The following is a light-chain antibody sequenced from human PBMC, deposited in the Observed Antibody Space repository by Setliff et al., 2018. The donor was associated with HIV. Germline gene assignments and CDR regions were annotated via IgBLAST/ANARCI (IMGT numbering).Light chain of an antibody. CDR2: EIT. CDR3: CSYTGRHNYL. Sequence: QSALTQPASVSASPGQSITISCTGTTSDVGRYILVSWYQQHPGRAPKLILYEITKRPSGVSNRFSGSKSGNTASLTISGLQAEDEADYYCCSYTGRHNYLFGSGTKVTVL. J-gene: IGLJ1*01. CDR1: TSDVGRYIL. V-gene: IGLV2-23*02.